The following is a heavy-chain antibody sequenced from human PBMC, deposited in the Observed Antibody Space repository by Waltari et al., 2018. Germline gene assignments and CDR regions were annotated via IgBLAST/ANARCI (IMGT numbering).Heavy chain of an antibody. V-gene: IGHV3-7*01. CDR2: NKEGGIGK. J-gene: IGHJ4*02. Sequence: EVQLVESGGGLVQPGGSLRLSCAASGFTFGSFWMSWFGQVPGKGWGGGARNKEGGIGKYYGGSGKGPFTISRDHVDYSLFLQMSTLRAEDTAVYYCARLLGGVTTFDSWGQGTLVTVSS. CDR1: GFTFGSFW. CDR3: ARLLGGVTTFDS. D-gene: IGHD3-16*01.